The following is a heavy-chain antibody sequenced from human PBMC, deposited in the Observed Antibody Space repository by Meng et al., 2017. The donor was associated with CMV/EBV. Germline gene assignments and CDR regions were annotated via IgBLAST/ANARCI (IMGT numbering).Heavy chain of an antibody. V-gene: IGHV3-9*01. Sequence: GGSLRLSCAASGLTFDDYAMHWVRQAPGKGLEWVSGISWNSGSIGYADSVKGRFTISRDNAKNSLYLQMNSLRAEDTALYYCAKGGPSPIAAVGLVDYWGQGTLVTVSS. CDR2: ISWNSGSI. CDR1: GLTFDDYA. CDR3: AKGGPSPIAAVGLVDY. D-gene: IGHD6-13*01. J-gene: IGHJ4*02.